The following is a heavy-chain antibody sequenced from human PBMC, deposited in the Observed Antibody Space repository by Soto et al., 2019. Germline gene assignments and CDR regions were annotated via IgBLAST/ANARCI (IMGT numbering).Heavy chain of an antibody. CDR2: ISGSGGST. D-gene: IGHD6-13*01. Sequence: GGSLRLSCAASAFTFSSYAMSWVRQAPGKGLEWVSAISGSGGSTFYAGSVKGRFTISRDNSKNTLYLQMNSLRAEDTAVYYCAKEGGQQLSSAFDIWGQGTMVTVSS. CDR1: AFTFSSYA. J-gene: IGHJ3*02. CDR3: AKEGGQQLSSAFDI. V-gene: IGHV3-23*01.